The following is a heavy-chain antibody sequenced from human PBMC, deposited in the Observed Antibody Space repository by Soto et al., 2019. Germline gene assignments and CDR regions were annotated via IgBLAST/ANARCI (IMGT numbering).Heavy chain of an antibody. D-gene: IGHD3-10*01. Sequence: SATLSLTCTVSGASVGSGGFYWSWIRQPPGRGLEWILNINHSVRTNCNPSLKCRATTSEDRSKKQFSLNLNSVAAADTAVYYCATGFDLYGSGSPDLNGHWGQGTLVTVSS. CDR1: GASVGSGGFY. CDR2: INHSVRT. V-gene: IGHV4-61*08. J-gene: IGHJ4*02. CDR3: ATGFDLYGSGSPDLNGH.